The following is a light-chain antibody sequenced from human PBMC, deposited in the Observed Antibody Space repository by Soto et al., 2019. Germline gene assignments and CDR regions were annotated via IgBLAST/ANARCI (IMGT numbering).Light chain of an antibody. CDR2: AAS. CDR3: QQYGASFLT. Sequence: SPGTLSLSPGEIATLFCRASQSVDSSYLAWYQQKPGQAPRLLIYAASSRAAGVPDRFGGSGSGTDFTLTISRLEPDDFAVYYCQQYGASFLTFGQGTRLEIK. J-gene: IGKJ5*01. V-gene: IGKV3-20*01. CDR1: QSVDSSY.